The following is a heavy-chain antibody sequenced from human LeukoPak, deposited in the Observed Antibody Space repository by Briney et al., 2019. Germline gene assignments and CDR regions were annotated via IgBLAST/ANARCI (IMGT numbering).Heavy chain of an antibody. V-gene: IGHV1-2*02. CDR3: ARAPYYDFWSGYYPTSYYFDY. D-gene: IGHD3-3*01. Sequence: ASVKVSCEASGYTFTGYYMHWVRQAPGQGLEWMGWINPNSGGTNYAQKFQGRVTMTRDTSISTAYMELSRLRSDDTAVYYCARAPYYDFWSGYYPTSYYFDYWGQGTLVTVSS. J-gene: IGHJ4*02. CDR2: INPNSGGT. CDR1: GYTFTGYY.